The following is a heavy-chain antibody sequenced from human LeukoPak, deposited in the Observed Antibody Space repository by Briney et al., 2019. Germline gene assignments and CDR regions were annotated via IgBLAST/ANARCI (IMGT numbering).Heavy chain of an antibody. D-gene: IGHD5-24*01. CDR3: ARVRWLQPIFDY. CDR1: GGSFSGYY. CDR2: INHSGST. V-gene: IGHV4-34*01. J-gene: IGHJ4*02. Sequence: ASETLSLTCAVYGGSFSGYYWSWIRQPPGKGREWIGEINHSGSTNYNPSLKSRVTISVDTSKNQFSLKLSSVTAADTAVYYCARVRWLQPIFDYWGQGTLVTVSS.